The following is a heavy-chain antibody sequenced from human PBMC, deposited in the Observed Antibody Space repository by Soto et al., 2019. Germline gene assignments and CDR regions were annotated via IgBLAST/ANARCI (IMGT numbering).Heavy chain of an antibody. CDR3: ARDREPDGIWTFDS. CDR2: SYSSGGT. CDR1: GFTLAKYT. V-gene: IGHV3-23*01. Sequence: SLRLSCAASGFTLAKYTMGWVRQTPRKGLEWVAESYSSGGTEYADSVKGRFTISRDNSKNTLFLQMKNLRVEDTALYYCARDREPDGIWTFDSWGQGTLVTVSS. J-gene: IGHJ4*02. D-gene: IGHD3-9*01.